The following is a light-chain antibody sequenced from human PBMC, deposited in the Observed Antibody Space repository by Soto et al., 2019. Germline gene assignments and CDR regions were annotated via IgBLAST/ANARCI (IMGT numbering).Light chain of an antibody. CDR2: AAS. V-gene: IGKV1-39*01. Sequence: DIQMTQSPSSLSASVGDRVTITCRASQGISTYLNWYQQKPGKAPKLLIYAASSLQSGVPSRFSGSGSETDFTLTISSLQPEDFATYSCQQSYTTTWTFGGGTKVDI. CDR1: QGISTY. CDR3: QQSYTTTWT. J-gene: IGKJ4*02.